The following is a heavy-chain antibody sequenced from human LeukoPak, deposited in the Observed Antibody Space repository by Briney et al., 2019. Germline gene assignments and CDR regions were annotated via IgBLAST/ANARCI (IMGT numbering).Heavy chain of an antibody. Sequence: GGSLRLSCAASGFTVSSNYMSWVRQAPGKGLVWVSVIYSGGSTYYADSVKGRFTISRDNSKNTLYLQMNSLRAEDTAVYYCARWGSGWYPYYYYYGMDVWGQGTTVTVSS. J-gene: IGHJ6*02. D-gene: IGHD6-19*01. CDR1: GFTVSSNY. CDR3: ARWGSGWYPYYYYYGMDV. CDR2: IYSGGST. V-gene: IGHV3-53*01.